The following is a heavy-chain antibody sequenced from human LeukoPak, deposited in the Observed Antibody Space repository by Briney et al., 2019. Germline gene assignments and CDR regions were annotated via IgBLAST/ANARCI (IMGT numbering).Heavy chain of an antibody. D-gene: IGHD1-26*01. CDR1: GYTFTSYD. CDR3: ARGQSGAINEWFDP. V-gene: IGHV1-8*01. J-gene: IGHJ5*02. Sequence: ASVKVSCKASGYTFTSYDINWVRQATGQGLGWMRWINPNSGNTGYAQKFQGRVTMTRSNSISTAYMELSSLRSEDTAVYYCARGQSGAINEWFDPWGQGTLVTVSS. CDR2: INPNSGNT.